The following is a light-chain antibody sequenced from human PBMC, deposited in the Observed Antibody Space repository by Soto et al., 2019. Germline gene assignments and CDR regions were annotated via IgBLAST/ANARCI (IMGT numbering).Light chain of an antibody. V-gene: IGKV3-15*01. CDR1: QSVGSH. CDR3: QQYNNWPPLT. CDR2: GVS. Sequence: EIVMTQSPATLSVSPGERATLSCRASQSVGSHLAWYQQKPGQAPRLLIYGVSTRATGIPARFSGSGSGTEFTLTISSLQSEDFAVYYCQQYNNWPPLTFGGGTKVDI. J-gene: IGKJ4*01.